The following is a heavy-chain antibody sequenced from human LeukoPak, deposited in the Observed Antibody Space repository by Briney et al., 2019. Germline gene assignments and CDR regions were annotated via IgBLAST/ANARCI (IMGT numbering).Heavy chain of an antibody. CDR3: AREVGSGYYFDY. CDR1: GFTFSSYA. D-gene: IGHD3-10*01. J-gene: IGHJ4*02. Sequence: AGGSLRLSCAASGFTFSSYAMHWVRQAPGKGLEWVAVISYDGSNKYYADSVKGRFTISRDNSKNTLYLQMNSLRAEDTAVYYCAREVGSGYYFDYWGQGTLVTVSS. CDR2: ISYDGSNK. V-gene: IGHV3-30-3*01.